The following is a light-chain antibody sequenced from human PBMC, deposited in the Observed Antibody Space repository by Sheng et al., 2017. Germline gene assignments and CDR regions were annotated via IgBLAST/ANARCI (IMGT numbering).Light chain of an antibody. CDR1: QSVNSN. Sequence: EIVMTQSPATLSVSPGERATLSCRASQSVNSNLAWYQQRPGQAPRLLIYGASTRATGIPARFSGSGSGTEFTLTISNLQSEDFAVYFCQQYKDWPPRSFGQGTKLEIK. CDR3: QQYKDWPPRS. CDR2: GAS. J-gene: IGKJ2*03. V-gene: IGKV3-15*01.